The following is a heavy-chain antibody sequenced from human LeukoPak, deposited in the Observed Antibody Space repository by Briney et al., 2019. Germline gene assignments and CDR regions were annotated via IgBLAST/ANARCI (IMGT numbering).Heavy chain of an antibody. V-gene: IGHV3-21*01. Sequence: PGGSLRLSCAASGFTFSSYSMNWVRQAPGKGLEWVSSISSSSSYIYYADSVKGRFTISRDNAKNSLYPQMNSLRAEDTAVYYCARDSLVIAAVNNWFDPWGQGTLVTVSS. D-gene: IGHD6-13*01. CDR2: ISSSSSYI. CDR1: GFTFSSYS. J-gene: IGHJ5*02. CDR3: ARDSLVIAAVNNWFDP.